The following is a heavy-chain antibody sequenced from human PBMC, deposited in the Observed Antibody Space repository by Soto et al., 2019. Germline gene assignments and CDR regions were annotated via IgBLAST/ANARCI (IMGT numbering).Heavy chain of an antibody. CDR3: ARDILFDY. J-gene: IGHJ4*02. Sequence: QVQLVQSGAEEKKPGASVKVSCKASGYTFTSYAMHWVRQAPGQRLEWLGWINAGNGNTKYSQKFQGRVTITRDTSASTSYMELSRLRSADTAVYYCARDILFDYWGQGTLVTVSS. CDR1: GYTFTSYA. CDR2: INAGNGNT. V-gene: IGHV1-3*05.